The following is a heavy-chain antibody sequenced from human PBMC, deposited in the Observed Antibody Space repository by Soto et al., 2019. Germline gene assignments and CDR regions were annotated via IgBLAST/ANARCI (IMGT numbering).Heavy chain of an antibody. Sequence: ASVKVSCKASGYPFTSYGISWVRQAPGQGLEWVAWISAYNGKRDTAQKFQGRVTMTLDTPTDTAHMELGDLTSADTAVYYCARGRIVASIHDAFEIWGQGTKVTVSS. CDR2: ISAYNGKR. J-gene: IGHJ3*02. V-gene: IGHV1-18*01. CDR1: GYPFTSYG. CDR3: ARGRIVASIHDAFEI. D-gene: IGHD5-12*01.